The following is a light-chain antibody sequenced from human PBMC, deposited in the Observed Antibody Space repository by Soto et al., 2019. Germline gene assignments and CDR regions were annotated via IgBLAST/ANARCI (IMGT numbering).Light chain of an antibody. CDR1: NIGSKG. Sequence: SYELTQPPSMSVAPGQTARITCGGNNIGSKGVHWYQQKPGQAPVLLVYDENDRPSGIPERFSGSNSGNTASLTSSRVEAEDEADYYCQVWESDPLVVFGPGTKLTVL. J-gene: IGLJ1*01. V-gene: IGLV3-21*02. CDR3: QVWESDPLVV. CDR2: DEN.